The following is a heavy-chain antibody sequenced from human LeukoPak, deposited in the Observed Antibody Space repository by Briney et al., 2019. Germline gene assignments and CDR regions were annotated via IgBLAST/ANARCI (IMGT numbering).Heavy chain of an antibody. CDR1: GFTFSSYG. J-gene: IGHJ6*02. CDR3: AKGVGCSGGTCYSGHGMDV. Sequence: GGSLRLPCAASGFTFSSYGMHWVRQAPGKGLEWVSALSGSGANTYYADSVKGRFTISRDNSKNTLYLQVNSLRAEDTAVYYCAKGVGCSGGTCYSGHGMDVWGQGTTVTVSS. D-gene: IGHD2-15*01. V-gene: IGHV3-23*01. CDR2: LSGSGANT.